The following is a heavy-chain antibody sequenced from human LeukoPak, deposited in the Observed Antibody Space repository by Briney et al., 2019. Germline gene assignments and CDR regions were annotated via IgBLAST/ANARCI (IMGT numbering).Heavy chain of an antibody. CDR3: AKSPGVDYYDSSVGKSLDY. D-gene: IGHD3-22*01. CDR2: IRYDGSNK. CDR1: GFTFTSYG. J-gene: IGHJ4*02. V-gene: IGHV3-30*02. Sequence: PGGSLRLSCAASGFTFTSYGMHWVRQAPGKGLEWVTFIRYDGSNKYYADSVKGRFTISRDNSKNTLYLQMNSLRAEDTAVYYCAKSPGVDYYDSSVGKSLDYWGQGTLVTVSS.